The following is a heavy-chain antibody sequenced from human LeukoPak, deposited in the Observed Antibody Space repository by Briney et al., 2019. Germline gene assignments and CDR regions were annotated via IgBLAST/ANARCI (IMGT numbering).Heavy chain of an antibody. D-gene: IGHD1-26*01. Sequence: PGGSLRLSRAASGFTFSSYLMSSVRQAPGKGLEWVANIKQDGSEKYYVDSVKGRFTISRDNAHNSLYLQMNSLRAEDTAVYYCATLGDTSRFDYWGQGALVTVSS. CDR3: ATLGDTSRFDY. J-gene: IGHJ4*02. CDR2: IKQDGSEK. V-gene: IGHV3-7*01. CDR1: GFTFSSYL.